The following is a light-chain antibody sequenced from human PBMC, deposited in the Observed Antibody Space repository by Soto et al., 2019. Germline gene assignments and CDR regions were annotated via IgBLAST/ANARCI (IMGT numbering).Light chain of an antibody. CDR3: QHFGGSFPVP. V-gene: IGKV3-20*01. Sequence: PRVLSFSPRERATLSCRASESVNIMYLGWYQQKPGQAPRLLIFQTSLTPTGIPDRCSGRGPGTDFTLTMSSVEPEDFAVCYCQHFGGSFPVPFAQGTRLEI. CDR2: QTS. CDR1: ESVNIMY. J-gene: IGKJ5*01.